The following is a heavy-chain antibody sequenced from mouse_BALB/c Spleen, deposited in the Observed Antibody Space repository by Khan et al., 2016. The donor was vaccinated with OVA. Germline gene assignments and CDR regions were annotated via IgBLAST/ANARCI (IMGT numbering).Heavy chain of an antibody. V-gene: IGHV1S81*02. CDR1: GYTFTSYY. Sequence: QVQLQQSGAELVKPGASERLSCKASGYTFTSYYLYWVKQRPGQGLEWIGDINPGNGGTNFNEKFKSKATLTVDKSSSTAYMQLSSLTSEDSAVYYCTRSGYGTFAYWGQGTLVTVSA. CDR3: TRSGYGTFAY. J-gene: IGHJ3*01. CDR2: INPGNGGT. D-gene: IGHD1-1*02.